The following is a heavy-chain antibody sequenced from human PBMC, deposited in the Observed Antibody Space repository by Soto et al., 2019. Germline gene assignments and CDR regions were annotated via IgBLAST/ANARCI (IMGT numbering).Heavy chain of an antibody. Sequence: PSETLSLTCSVSGGSISTFYWSWIRQPSGKGLEWIGYIHYSGSTTYNPSLKSRVTMSVDTSKNQFSLKLNSVSAADAALYYCARGPAQLSYFDYWGQGTLVTVSS. D-gene: IGHD1-1*01. CDR1: GGSISTFY. CDR2: IHYSGST. J-gene: IGHJ4*02. CDR3: ARGPAQLSYFDY. V-gene: IGHV4-59*01.